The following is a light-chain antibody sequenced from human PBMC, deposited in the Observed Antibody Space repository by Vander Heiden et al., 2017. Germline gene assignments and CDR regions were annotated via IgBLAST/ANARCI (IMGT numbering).Light chain of an antibody. J-gene: IGKJ4*01. CDR1: QDISNY. V-gene: IGKV1-33*01. CDR3: QQYDIVPLT. CDR2: DAS. Sequence: QVTQSPSSLSASVGDRVTITCQTKQDISNYLNWYQQKPGKAPQLLISDASNLEPGVPSRFSGSGYGSDFTLTISNLQREDVATYYCQQYDIVPLTFGGGTTVDIK.